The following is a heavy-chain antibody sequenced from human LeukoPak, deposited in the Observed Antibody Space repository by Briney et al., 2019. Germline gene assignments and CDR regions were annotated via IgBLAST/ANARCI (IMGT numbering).Heavy chain of an antibody. CDR1: GFTVSSNY. CDR3: AKAFVREMVRGPFPDY. Sequence: QPGGSLRLSCAASGFTVSSNYMSWVRQAPGKGLEWVSAISGSGGSTYYADSVRGRFTISRDNSKNTLYLQMNSLRAEDTAVYYCAKAFVREMVRGPFPDYWGQGTLVTVSS. V-gene: IGHV3-23*01. J-gene: IGHJ4*02. CDR2: ISGSGGST. D-gene: IGHD3-10*01.